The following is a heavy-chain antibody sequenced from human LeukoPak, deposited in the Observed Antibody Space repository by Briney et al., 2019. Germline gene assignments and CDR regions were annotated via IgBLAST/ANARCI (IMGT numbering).Heavy chain of an antibody. CDR1: GFTFSSFA. CDR3: AREDYGSGSYPLDY. V-gene: IGHV3-64*01. Sequence: PGGSLRLSCAASGFTFSSFALHWVRQAPGKGLEYVSAISSNGRNTYYANSVKGRFTISRDNSMNTLYLQMGSLRAEDMAVYYCAREDYGSGSYPLDYWGQGTLVTVSS. D-gene: IGHD3-10*01. J-gene: IGHJ4*02. CDR2: ISSNGRNT.